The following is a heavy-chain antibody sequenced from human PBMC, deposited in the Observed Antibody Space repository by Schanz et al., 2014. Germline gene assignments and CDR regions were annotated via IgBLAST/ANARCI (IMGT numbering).Heavy chain of an antibody. CDR2: IYSGGST. CDR1: GFTVSDNY. D-gene: IGHD2-21*01. CDR3: AKGQGAVINNWYFDL. J-gene: IGHJ2*01. V-gene: IGHV3-53*01. Sequence: VQLVESGGCLIQPGGSLRLSCAASGFTVSDNYMTWVRQAPGKGLEWVSVIYSGGSTYYADSVKGRFTISRDNSINTLSLQMNSLSADDTAVYYCAKGQGAVINNWYFDLWGRGTLVTVSS.